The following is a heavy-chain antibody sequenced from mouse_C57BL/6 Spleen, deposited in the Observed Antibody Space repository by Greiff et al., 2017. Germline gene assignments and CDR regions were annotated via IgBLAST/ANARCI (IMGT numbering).Heavy chain of an antibody. V-gene: IGHV1-82*01. CDR2: IYPGDGDT. J-gene: IGHJ1*03. CDR3: ARSALGYFDV. Sequence: QVQLKESGPELVKPGASVKISCMASGYAFSSSWMNWVKQRPGKGLEWIGRIYPGDGDTNYNGKFKGKATLTADKSSSTAYMQLSSLTSEDSAVYFCARSALGYFDVWGTGTTVTVSS. CDR1: GYAFSSSW.